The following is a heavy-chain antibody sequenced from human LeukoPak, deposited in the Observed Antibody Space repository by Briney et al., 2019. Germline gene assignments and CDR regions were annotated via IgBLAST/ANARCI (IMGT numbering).Heavy chain of an antibody. CDR1: GGSISSYY. J-gene: IGHJ6*03. Sequence: SETLSLTCTVSGGSISSYYWSWIRQPPGKGLEWIGYIYYSGSTNYNSSLKSRVTISVDTSKNQFSLKLSSVTAADTAVYYCARGNYKYYYYMDVWGKGTTVTVSS. CDR2: IYYSGST. CDR3: ARGNYKYYYYMDV. V-gene: IGHV4-59*01. D-gene: IGHD1-7*01.